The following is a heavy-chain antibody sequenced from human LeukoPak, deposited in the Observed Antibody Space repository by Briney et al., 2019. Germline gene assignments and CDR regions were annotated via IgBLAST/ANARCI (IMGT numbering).Heavy chain of an antibody. J-gene: IGHJ4*02. Sequence: GGSLRLSCAASGFTFSSYWMSWVRQAPGKGLEWVANMKQDGSEKYYVDSVKGRFTISRDNAKNSLYLQMNSLRAEDTAVYYCARFDYDYVWGSYRPFDYWGQGTLVTVSS. V-gene: IGHV3-7*01. CDR2: MKQDGSEK. CDR3: ARFDYDYVWGSYRPFDY. CDR1: GFTFSSYW. D-gene: IGHD3-16*02.